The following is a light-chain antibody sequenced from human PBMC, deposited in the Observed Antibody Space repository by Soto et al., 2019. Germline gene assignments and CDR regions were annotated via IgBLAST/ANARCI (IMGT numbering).Light chain of an antibody. V-gene: IGKV1-39*01. CDR2: GAS. CDR3: QQSYSTLGTWT. Sequence: IQMTQSPSSLSASVGDRVTVSCRASQRITRDLNWYQQKPGKAPRLLIYGASRLQSGVPSRFSASGSGTDFTLTISSLEPEDFATYYCQQSYSTLGTWTFGQGTKVEIK. CDR1: QRITRD. J-gene: IGKJ1*01.